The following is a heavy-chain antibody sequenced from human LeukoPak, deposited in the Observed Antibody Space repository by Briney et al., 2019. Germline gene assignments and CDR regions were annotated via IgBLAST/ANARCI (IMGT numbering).Heavy chain of an antibody. CDR1: GGSISSSSYY. V-gene: IGHV4-39*07. D-gene: IGHD7-27*01. CDR2: IYYSGST. Sequence: PSETLSLTCTVSGGSISSSSYYWGWIRQPPGKGLEWIGSIYYSGSTYYNPSLKSRVTISVDTSKNQFSLKLSSVTAADTAVYYCARGPRINWGPGEAFDIWGQGTMVTVSS. J-gene: IGHJ3*02. CDR3: ARGPRINWGPGEAFDI.